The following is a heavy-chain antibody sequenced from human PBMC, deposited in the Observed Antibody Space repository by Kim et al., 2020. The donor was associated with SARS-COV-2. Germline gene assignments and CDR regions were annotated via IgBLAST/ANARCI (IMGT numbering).Heavy chain of an antibody. CDR3: AGGPGYSSGWYGARNWFDP. J-gene: IGHJ5*02. V-gene: IGHV4-34*01. CDR2: INHSGST. CDR1: GGSFSGYY. D-gene: IGHD6-13*01. Sequence: SETLSLTCAVYGGSFSGYYWSWIRQPPGKGLEWIGEINHSGSTNYNPSLKSRVTISVDTSKNQFSLKLSSVTAADTAVYYCAGGPGYSSGWYGARNWFDPWGQGTLVTVSS.